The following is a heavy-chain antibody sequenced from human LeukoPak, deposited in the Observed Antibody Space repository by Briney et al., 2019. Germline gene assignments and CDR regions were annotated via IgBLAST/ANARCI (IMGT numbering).Heavy chain of an antibody. V-gene: IGHV3-23*01. CDR3: ATCRDEFGDYGFTS. J-gene: IGHJ5*02. Sequence: GGSLRLSCAASGFTFSSYAMSWVRQAPGKGLEWVSAITGTGGSTYYADSVKGRFTISRDNSKNTLYLQMNSLRAEDTAVYYCATCRDEFGDYGFTSWGQGTLVTVSS. CDR2: ITGTGGST. D-gene: IGHD4-17*01. CDR1: GFTFSSYA.